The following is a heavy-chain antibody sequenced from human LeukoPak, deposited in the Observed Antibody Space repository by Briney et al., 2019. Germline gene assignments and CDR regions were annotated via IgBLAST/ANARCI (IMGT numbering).Heavy chain of an antibody. V-gene: IGHV3-23*01. D-gene: IGHD4/OR15-4a*01. CDR3: AKHDYGAYKAFDI. J-gene: IGHJ3*02. CDR1: GFTFSTYA. CDR2: ISDIGVTT. Sequence: GGSLRLSCVASGFTFSTYAMSWVRQAPGKGLEWVSSISDIGVTTHDADSVKGRFTTSRDNSKNTLYLQMNSLRVEDTAVYYCAKHDYGAYKAFDIWGQGTVVTVSS.